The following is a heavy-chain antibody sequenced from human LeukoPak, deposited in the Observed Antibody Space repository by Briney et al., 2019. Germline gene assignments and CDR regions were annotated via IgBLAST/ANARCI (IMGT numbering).Heavy chain of an antibody. Sequence: GGSLRLSCAASGFTFSSYSMNWVRQAPGKGLEWVSSISSSSSYIYYADSVKGRFTISRDNAKNSLYLQMNSLRAEDTAVYCCARDKILAAANDYWGQGTLVTVSS. CDR3: ARDKILAAANDY. V-gene: IGHV3-21*01. J-gene: IGHJ4*02. CDR2: ISSSSSYI. D-gene: IGHD6-13*01. CDR1: GFTFSSYS.